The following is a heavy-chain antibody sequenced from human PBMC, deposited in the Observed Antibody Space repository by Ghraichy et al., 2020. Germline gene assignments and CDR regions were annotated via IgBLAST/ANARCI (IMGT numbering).Heavy chain of an antibody. Sequence: SETLSLTCTVSGASITSHYWSWMRQPPGKGLEWIGRISNSGITYYNPSLASRITISADTSKSQFYLKLSSVTAADTALYYCLCTAGGYNWGQGIMVAVSS. CDR1: GASITSHY. V-gene: IGHV4-59*11. CDR3: LCTAGGYN. J-gene: IGHJ4*02. D-gene: IGHD2-15*01. CDR2: ISNSGIT.